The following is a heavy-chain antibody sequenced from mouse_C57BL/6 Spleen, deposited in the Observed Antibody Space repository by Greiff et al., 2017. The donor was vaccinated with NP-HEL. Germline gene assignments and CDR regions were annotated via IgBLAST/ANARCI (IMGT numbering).Heavy chain of an antibody. V-gene: IGHV1-15*01. D-gene: IGHD1-1*01. J-gene: IGHJ2*01. CDR1: GYTFTDYE. CDR2: IDPETGGT. Sequence: QVQLQQSGAELVRPGASVTLSCKASGYTFTDYEMHWVKQTPVHGLEWIGAIDPETGGTAYNQKFKGKAILTADKSSSTAYMELRSLTSEDSAVYYCTRMRGIRITTVHYWGQGTTLTVSS. CDR3: TRMRGIRITTVHY.